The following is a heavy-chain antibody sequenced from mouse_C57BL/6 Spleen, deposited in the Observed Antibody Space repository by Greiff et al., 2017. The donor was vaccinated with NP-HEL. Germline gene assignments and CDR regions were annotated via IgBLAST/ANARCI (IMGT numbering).Heavy chain of an antibody. CDR3: ARYVSWYFDV. CDR1: GYAFSSSW. V-gene: IGHV1-82*01. J-gene: IGHJ1*03. CDR2: IYPGDGDT. Sequence: VKLQESGPELVKPGASVKISCKASGYAFSSSWMNWVKQRPGKGLEWIGRIYPGDGDTNYNGKFKGKATLTADKSSSTAYMQLSSLTSEDSAVYFCARYVSWYFDVWGTGTTVTVSS.